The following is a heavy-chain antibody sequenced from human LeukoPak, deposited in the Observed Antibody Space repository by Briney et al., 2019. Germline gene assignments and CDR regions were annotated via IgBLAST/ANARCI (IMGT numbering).Heavy chain of an antibody. Sequence: SVKVSCKASGGTFSSYAISWVRQAPGQGLEWMGGIIPIFGTANYAQKFQGRVTITADESTSTAYMELSSLRSEDTAVYYCARGGYDYPPRSYYYYHGMDVWGKGTTVTVSS. CDR2: IIPIFGTA. V-gene: IGHV1-69*13. CDR3: ARGGYDYPPRSYYYYHGMDV. D-gene: IGHD5-12*01. J-gene: IGHJ6*04. CDR1: GGTFSSYA.